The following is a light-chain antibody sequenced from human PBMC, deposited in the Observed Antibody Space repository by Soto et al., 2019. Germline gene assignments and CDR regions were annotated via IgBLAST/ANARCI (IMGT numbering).Light chain of an antibody. CDR3: QQYNSYWT. CDR1: QSIRYW. V-gene: IGKV1-5*01. Sequence: IQMTQSPSTMSASVGDRVPITCRASQSIRYWLAWYQHKPGKAPKLLIYDASTLESGVPTRFSGSGSGTEFTLTISSLQPDDFATYYCQQYNSYWTFGQGTKVDIK. CDR2: DAS. J-gene: IGKJ1*01.